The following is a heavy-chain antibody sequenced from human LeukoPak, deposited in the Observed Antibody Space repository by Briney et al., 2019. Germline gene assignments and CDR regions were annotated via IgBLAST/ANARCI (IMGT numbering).Heavy chain of an antibody. J-gene: IGHJ3*02. Sequence: GESLKISCKTSGYSFTTYWIGWVRQMPGKGLEWMRIIYPGDSDTRCSPSFQGQVTISADRSITTAYLQWSSLKASDTAMYYCASSTVPDVFDMWAQGTMVTVFS. D-gene: IGHD6-13*01. V-gene: IGHV5-51*01. CDR3: ASSTVPDVFDM. CDR1: GYSFTTYW. CDR2: IYPGDSDT.